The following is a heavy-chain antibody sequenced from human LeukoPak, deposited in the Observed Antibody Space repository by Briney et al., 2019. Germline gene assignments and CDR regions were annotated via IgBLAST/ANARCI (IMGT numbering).Heavy chain of an antibody. CDR3: ARAGGSPEYFHY. CDR2: IYHSGST. J-gene: IGHJ1*01. Sequence: ASETLSLTCTVSGGSISSYSWSWIRQPPGKGLEWIGCIYHSGSTYYNPSLKSRVTISVDRSKNQFSLKLSSVTAADTAVYYCARAGGSPEYFHYWGQGTLVTVSS. D-gene: IGHD1-26*01. V-gene: IGHV4-59*01. CDR1: GGSISSYS.